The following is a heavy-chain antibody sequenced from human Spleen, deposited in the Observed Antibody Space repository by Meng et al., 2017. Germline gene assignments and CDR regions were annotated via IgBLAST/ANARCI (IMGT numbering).Heavy chain of an antibody. J-gene: IGHJ5*02. CDR1: GFTFSDFY. D-gene: IGHD3-22*01. CDR2: ISRGGSTI. CDR3: AKMGDSSVS. V-gene: IGHV3-11*01. Sequence: GGSLRLSCAASGFTFSDFYMSWIRQAPGKGLQWISFISRGGSTIYYSDSVKGRCTISRDNSKNSLYLQMNSLRTEDTALYYCAKMGDSSVSWGQGTLVTVSS.